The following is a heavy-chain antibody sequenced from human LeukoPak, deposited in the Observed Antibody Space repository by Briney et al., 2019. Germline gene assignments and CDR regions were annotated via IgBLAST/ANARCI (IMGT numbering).Heavy chain of an antibody. Sequence: PGGSLRLSCAAAGLTFSSYGMHWVRQAPGKRLKGMAFIRYDGSNKYYADSVKGRFTISRDNSKNTLYLQMNSLRAEDTAVYYCAKDAASIVGAKGLDYWGQGTLVTASS. J-gene: IGHJ4*02. V-gene: IGHV3-30*02. D-gene: IGHD1-26*01. CDR1: GLTFSSYG. CDR3: AKDAASIVGAKGLDY. CDR2: IRYDGSNK.